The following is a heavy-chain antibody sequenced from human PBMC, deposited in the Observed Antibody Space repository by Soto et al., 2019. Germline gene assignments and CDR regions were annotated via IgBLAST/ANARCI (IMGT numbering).Heavy chain of an antibody. CDR3: ARGGYTGSYSSFDY. D-gene: IGHD3-10*01. CDR1: GYTFTNYW. Sequence: PGESLKISCKGSGYTFTNYWLAWVRQMPGKGLEWVGISFPGDSDTTYSPSFQGQVTISADKSISTVYLQWRSLKASDTAMYFCARGGYTGSYSSFDYWGQGTLVTVSS. CDR2: SFPGDSDT. V-gene: IGHV5-51*01. J-gene: IGHJ4*02.